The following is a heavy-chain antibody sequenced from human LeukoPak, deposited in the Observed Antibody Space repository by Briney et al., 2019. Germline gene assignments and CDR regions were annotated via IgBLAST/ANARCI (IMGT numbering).Heavy chain of an antibody. D-gene: IGHD3-22*01. CDR1: GGSVSSGSYY. CDR2: IYYSGST. V-gene: IGHV4-61*01. J-gene: IGHJ5*02. CDR3: ASFSGYYRYNWFDP. Sequence: SETLSLTCTVSGGSVSSGSYYWSWIRQPPGKGLEWIGYIYYSGSTNYNPSLKSRVTISVDTSKNQFSLKLSPVTAADTAVYYCASFSGYYRYNWFDPWGQGTLVTVSS.